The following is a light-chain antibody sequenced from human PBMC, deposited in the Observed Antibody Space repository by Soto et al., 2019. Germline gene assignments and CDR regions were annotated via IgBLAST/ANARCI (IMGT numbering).Light chain of an antibody. J-gene: IGKJ4*01. CDR3: QQRSNWPKVT. V-gene: IGKV3-11*01. CDR2: DAY. Sequence: EIVLTQSPATLSLSPGERATLSCRASQSVSSYLAWYQQKPGQAPRLLIYDAYNRATGIPARFSGSGSGTDFTPTISSLEPEDFAVYYCQQRSNWPKVTFGGGTKVEIK. CDR1: QSVSSY.